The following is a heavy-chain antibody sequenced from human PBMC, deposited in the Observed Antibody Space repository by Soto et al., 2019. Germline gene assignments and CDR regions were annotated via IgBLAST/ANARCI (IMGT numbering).Heavy chain of an antibody. CDR1: GYNFSSYW. Sequence: GGSLKISCNGFGYNFSSYWIGWGRQMPGKGLEWMGIIYPGDSDTRYSPSFQGQVTISADKSISTAYLQWSSLKASDTAMYYCARHGNTNWFDPWGQGTLVTVSS. D-gene: IGHD1-26*01. J-gene: IGHJ5*02. CDR2: IYPGDSDT. CDR3: ARHGNTNWFDP. V-gene: IGHV5-51*01.